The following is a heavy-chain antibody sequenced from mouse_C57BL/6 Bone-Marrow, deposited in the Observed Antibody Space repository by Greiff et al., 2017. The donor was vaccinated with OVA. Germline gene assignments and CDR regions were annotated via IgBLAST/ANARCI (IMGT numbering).Heavy chain of an antibody. CDR3: ARPLDYYGSSYWYFDV. Sequence: EVQLQQSGPELVKPGASVKISCKVSGYTFTDYYMNWVKQSHGKSLEWIGDINPNNGGTSYNQKFKGKATLTVDKSSSTAYMELRSLISEDSAVYYCARPLDYYGSSYWYFDVWGTGTTVTVSS. CDR1: GYTFTDYY. D-gene: IGHD1-1*01. V-gene: IGHV1-26*01. J-gene: IGHJ1*03. CDR2: INPNNGGT.